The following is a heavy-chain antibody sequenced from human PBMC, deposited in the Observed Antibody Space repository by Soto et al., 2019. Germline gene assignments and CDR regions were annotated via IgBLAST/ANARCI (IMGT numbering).Heavy chain of an antibody. CDR3: ARDIAVAGTPGRRLDP. Sequence: SETLSLTCSVSGGSISSYYWSWIRQPPGKGLEWIGYIYYSGSTNYNPSLKSRVTISVDTSKNQFSLKLSSVTAADTAVYYCARDIAVAGTPGRRLDPWGQGTLVTVSS. CDR1: GGSISSYY. CDR2: IYYSGST. V-gene: IGHV4-59*01. J-gene: IGHJ5*02. D-gene: IGHD6-19*01.